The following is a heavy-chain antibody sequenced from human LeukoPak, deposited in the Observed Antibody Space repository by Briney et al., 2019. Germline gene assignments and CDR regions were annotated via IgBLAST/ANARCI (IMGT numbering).Heavy chain of an antibody. V-gene: IGHV4-4*02. CDR3: ARGQDSTGWYNYYGIDV. Sequence: PSETLSLTCAVSGGSISSSNWWSWVRQPPGKGLEWIGEIYHSGSTNYNPSLKSRVNMSVDKSKNQLSLKLTFLTAADTAVYYCARGQDSTGWYNYYGIDVWGQGTTVTVSS. CDR1: GGSISSSNW. CDR2: IYHSGST. D-gene: IGHD6-19*01. J-gene: IGHJ6*02.